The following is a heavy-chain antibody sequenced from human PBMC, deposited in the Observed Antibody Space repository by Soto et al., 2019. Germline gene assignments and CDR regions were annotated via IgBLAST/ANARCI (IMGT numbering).Heavy chain of an antibody. D-gene: IGHD6-25*01. V-gene: IGHV1-18*04. CDR3: AREAGWQRMVPYD. J-gene: IGHJ4*02. CDR2: ISAFNGDT. CDR1: GYTFTSYG. Sequence: QVQLVQSGTEVKKPGASVNVSCKAFGYTFTSYGFSWVRQVPGQGLEWLGWISAFNGDTQYAQTMKGRLTVTTDTSTTTVHMELRSLTPADTAVYYCAREAGWQRMVPYDWGQGTLVTVS.